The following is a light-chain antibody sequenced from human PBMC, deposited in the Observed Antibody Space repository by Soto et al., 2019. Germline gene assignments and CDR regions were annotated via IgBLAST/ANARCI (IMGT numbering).Light chain of an antibody. Sequence: DIQMTQSPSTLSASVGDRVTITCRASQSVNMWLAWYQQKPGKAPNLLIYKTSTLEGGVPSRFSGDGSRTEFTLTISSLQPDDFATYYCQQYTSYPLTFGGGTKVEIK. CDR3: QQYTSYPLT. J-gene: IGKJ4*01. CDR2: KTS. V-gene: IGKV1-5*03. CDR1: QSVNMW.